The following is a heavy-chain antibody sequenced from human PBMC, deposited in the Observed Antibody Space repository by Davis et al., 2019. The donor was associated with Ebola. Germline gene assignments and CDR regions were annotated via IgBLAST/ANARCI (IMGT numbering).Heavy chain of an antibody. CDR1: GGSFSAYY. CDR2: INYRGST. CDR3: ARGLAGRRMGD. J-gene: IGHJ4*02. Sequence: SETLSLTCAVYGGSFSAYYYNWIRQSPGRGLEWIGEINYRGSTAYDPSLKSRVTISADTSKNQVSLKLSSVTAADTGVYYCARGLAGRRMGDWGQGTVVTVSS. D-gene: IGHD3-16*01. V-gene: IGHV4-34*01.